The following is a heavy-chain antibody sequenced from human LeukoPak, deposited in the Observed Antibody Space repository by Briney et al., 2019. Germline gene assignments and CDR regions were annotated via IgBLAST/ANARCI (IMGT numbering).Heavy chain of an antibody. V-gene: IGHV3-30*02. CDR1: GFTFSSYG. D-gene: IGHD6-13*01. J-gene: IGHJ4*02. Sequence: GGSLRLSCAASGFTFSSYGMHWVRQAPGKGLEWVAFIRYDGSNKYYADSVKGRFTISRDNSKNTLYLQMNSLRAEDTAVYYCAKDLSSSSWYGFCFDYWGQGTLVTVSS. CDR3: AKDLSSSSWYGFCFDY. CDR2: IRYDGSNK.